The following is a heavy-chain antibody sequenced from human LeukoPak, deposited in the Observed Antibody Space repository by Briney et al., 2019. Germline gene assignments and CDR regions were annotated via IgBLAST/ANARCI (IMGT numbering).Heavy chain of an antibody. D-gene: IGHD3-10*01. CDR1: GFTFSSYS. V-gene: IGHV3-21*01. CDR3: ARERGGYGSGRIDY. J-gene: IGHJ4*02. CDR2: ISSSSSYI. Sequence: GGSLRLSCAASGFTFSSYSMNWVRQAPGKGLEWVSSISSSSSYIYYADSVKGRFTISRDNAKNPLYLQMNSLRAEDTAVYYCARERGGYGSGRIDYWGQGTLVTVSS.